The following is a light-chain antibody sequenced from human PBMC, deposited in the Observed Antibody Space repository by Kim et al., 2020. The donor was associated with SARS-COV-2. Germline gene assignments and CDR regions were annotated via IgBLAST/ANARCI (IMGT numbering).Light chain of an antibody. CDR3: QVWDSSSDQVV. CDR2: YDD. Sequence: TARITCGGNILGDRVVHWYQQKPGWGLMVVIYYDDDRPSGIPGRFSGSKSGNTATLTITWVAGEDEADYFCQVWDSSSDQVVFGGGTQLTVL. V-gene: IGLV3-21*04. CDR1: ILGDRV. J-gene: IGLJ3*02.